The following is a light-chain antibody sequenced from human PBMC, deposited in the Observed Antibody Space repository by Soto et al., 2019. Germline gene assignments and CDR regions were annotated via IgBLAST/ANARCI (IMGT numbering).Light chain of an antibody. CDR2: DAI. CDR3: QQYDTSPVT. Sequence: DKLMSQSPATLSVSPGERVTLSCRASQNIHNHMSWFLQKPGQTPRLLIYDAIIRAADVPARFSGSWSGTEFTLTISRLEPEDFAVYYCQQYDTSPVTFGQGTKLEI. CDR1: QNIHNH. V-gene: IGKV3-15*01. J-gene: IGKJ2*01.